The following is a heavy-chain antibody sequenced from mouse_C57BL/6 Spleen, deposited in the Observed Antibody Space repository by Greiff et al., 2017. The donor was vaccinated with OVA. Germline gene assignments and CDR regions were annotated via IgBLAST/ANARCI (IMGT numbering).Heavy chain of an antibody. CDR1: GYTFTDYY. J-gene: IGHJ1*03. CDR2: IYPGSGNT. D-gene: IGHD1-1*01. CDR3: ARITTVVDWYVDV. Sequence: VQLQQSGAELVRPGASVKLSCKASGYTFTDYYINWVKQRPGQGLEWIARIYPGSGNTYYNEKFKGKATLTAEKSSSTAYMQLSSLTSEDSAVYFGARITTVVDWYVDVWGTGTTVTVSS. V-gene: IGHV1-76*01.